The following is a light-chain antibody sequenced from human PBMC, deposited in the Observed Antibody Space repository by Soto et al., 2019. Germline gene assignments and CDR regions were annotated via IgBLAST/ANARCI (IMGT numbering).Light chain of an antibody. V-gene: IGLV7-46*01. Sequence: QVVVTQEPSLTVSPGGTVTLTCGSSTGAVTSGHYPYWFQQKPGQAPRTLIFNTNNKHSWTPARFSGSLLGGKAALTLSGAQPEDEAGYYCLLAYSGDREVFGGGTKVTVL. CDR2: NTN. CDR1: TGAVTSGHY. J-gene: IGLJ3*02. CDR3: LLAYSGDREV.